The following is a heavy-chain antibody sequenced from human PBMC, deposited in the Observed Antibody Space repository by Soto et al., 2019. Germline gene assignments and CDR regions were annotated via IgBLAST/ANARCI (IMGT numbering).Heavy chain of an antibody. Sequence: PGGSLRLSCAASGFSFSAYAMNWVRQAPGKGLQWVSGLVGSGGDKNYADSVRGRFTVSRDNSKNTLYLQMNSLRDEDTAVYYWAKVLFANNGVWAAFDMWARGT. D-gene: IGHD2-8*01. V-gene: IGHV3-23*01. CDR2: LVGSGGDK. J-gene: IGHJ3*02. CDR1: GFSFSAYA. CDR3: AKVLFANNGVWAAFDM.